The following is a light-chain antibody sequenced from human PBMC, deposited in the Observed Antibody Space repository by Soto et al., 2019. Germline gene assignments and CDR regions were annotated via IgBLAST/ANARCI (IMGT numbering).Light chain of an antibody. V-gene: IGLV1-40*01. J-gene: IGLJ3*02. CDR2: GNI. CDR3: STWDDSLTGRV. CDR1: NSNIGAGYD. Sequence: QSVLTQPPSVSGAPGQRVTISCTGSNSNIGAGYDVHWYQQFPGTAPKLLIYGNINRPSGVPDRFSGSKSGPSASLAITGLQAEDEADYYCSTWDDSLTGRVFGGGTKLTVL.